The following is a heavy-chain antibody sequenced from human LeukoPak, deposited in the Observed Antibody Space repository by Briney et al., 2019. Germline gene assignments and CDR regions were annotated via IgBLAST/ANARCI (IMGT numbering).Heavy chain of an antibody. D-gene: IGHD3-10*01. Sequence: SETLSLTCTDSGGAISNYYWSWMRQPPGKGLEWIGYIYYSGSTNYNPSLRSRVTISVDTSKNQFSLKLSSVTAADTAVYYCARSVGYYGSGSADWYFDLWGRGTLVTVSS. J-gene: IGHJ2*01. CDR3: ARSVGYYGSGSADWYFDL. V-gene: IGHV4-59*01. CDR2: IYYSGST. CDR1: GGAISNYY.